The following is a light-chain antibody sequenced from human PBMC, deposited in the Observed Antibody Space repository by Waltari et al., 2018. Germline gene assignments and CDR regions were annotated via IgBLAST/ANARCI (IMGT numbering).Light chain of an antibody. J-gene: IGLJ3*02. V-gene: IGLV2-23*01. CDR1: SSDVASFKL. CDR2: EDT. Sequence: QSALTQPASVSGSPGQSITISCTGTSSDVASFKLVSWFQQYPGKAPKLISYEDTERPSGVSSRFSGSKSGNTASLSSSGLQAEDEADYHCCSYSRSSPWVFGGGTKLTVL. CDR3: CSYSRSSPWV.